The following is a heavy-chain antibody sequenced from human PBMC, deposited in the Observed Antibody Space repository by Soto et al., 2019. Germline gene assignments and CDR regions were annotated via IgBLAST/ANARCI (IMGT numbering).Heavy chain of an antibody. CDR3: ARARLDTPALDY. CDR2: ISYDGSNK. V-gene: IGHV3-30-3*01. J-gene: IGHJ4*02. Sequence: QVQLVESGGGVVQPGRSLRLSCAASGFTFSSYAMHWVHQAPGKGLEWVAVISYDGSNKYYADSVKGRFTISRDNSKNTRYLQMNSLRAEDTAVYYCARARLDTPALDYWGQGTLVTVSS. CDR1: GFTFSSYA. D-gene: IGHD2-2*01.